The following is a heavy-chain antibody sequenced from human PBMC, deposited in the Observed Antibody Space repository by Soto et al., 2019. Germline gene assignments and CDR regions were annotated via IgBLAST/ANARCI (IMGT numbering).Heavy chain of an antibody. D-gene: IGHD1-20*01. CDR2: IYYSGST. CDR3: ARVGLTGTSYYFDY. CDR1: GGSISGGGYY. Sequence: SETLSLTCTVSGGSISGGGYYWNWIRQHPGKGLEWIGYIYYSGSTYYNPSLKSRVTISVDTSKSQFSLNLSSVTAADTAVYYCARVGLTGTSYYFDYWGQGTLVTVSS. J-gene: IGHJ4*02. V-gene: IGHV4-31*03.